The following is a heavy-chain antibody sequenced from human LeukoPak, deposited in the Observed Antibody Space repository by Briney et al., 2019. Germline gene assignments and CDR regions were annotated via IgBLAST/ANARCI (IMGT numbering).Heavy chain of an antibody. CDR2: IIPILGIA. J-gene: IGHJ5*02. D-gene: IGHD3-10*01. CDR3: ARDLAGLLGDP. Sequence: SVKVSCKASGGTFSSYAISCARQAPGQGLEWMGRIIPILGIANYAQKFQGRVTITADKSTSTAYMELSSLRSEDTAVYYCARDLAGLLGDPWGQGTLVTVSS. CDR1: GGTFSSYA. V-gene: IGHV1-69*04.